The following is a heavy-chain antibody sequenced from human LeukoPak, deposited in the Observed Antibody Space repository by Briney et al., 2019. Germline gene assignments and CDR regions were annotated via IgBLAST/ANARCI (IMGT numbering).Heavy chain of an antibody. V-gene: IGHV4-34*01. CDR3: ARRVTYYDFWSGYYHQYYFDY. Sequence: SETLSLTCAVYGGSFSGCYWSWIRQPPGKGLEWIGEINHSGSTNHNPSLKSRVTISVDTSKNQFSLKLSSVTAADTAVYYCARRVTYYDFWSGYYHQYYFDYWGQGTLVTVSS. J-gene: IGHJ4*02. D-gene: IGHD3-3*01. CDR1: GGSFSGCY. CDR2: INHSGST.